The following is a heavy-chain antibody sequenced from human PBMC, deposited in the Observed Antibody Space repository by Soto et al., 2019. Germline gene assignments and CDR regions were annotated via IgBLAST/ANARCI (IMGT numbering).Heavy chain of an antibody. CDR2: ISGSGGST. CDR1: GFTFSSYA. V-gene: IGHV3-23*01. CDR3: AKDEGIRVSILFLDY. D-gene: IGHD2-21*01. J-gene: IGHJ4*02. Sequence: GGSLRLSCAASGFTFSSYAMSWVRQDPGKGLEWVSAISGSGGSTYYADSVKGRFTISRDNSKNTLYLQLNSLRAEDTAVYYWAKDEGIRVSILFLDYGVKGSLDTV.